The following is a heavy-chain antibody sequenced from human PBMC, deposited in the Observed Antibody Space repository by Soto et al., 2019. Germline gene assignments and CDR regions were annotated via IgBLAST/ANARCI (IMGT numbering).Heavy chain of an antibody. J-gene: IGHJ4*02. D-gene: IGHD2-2*01. CDR3: ASAVLPATAPFDY. CDR1: GGSISNYY. V-gene: IGHV4-59*01. CDR2: IYYSGST. Sequence: QVQLQESGPRLVKPSETLSLTCIVSGGSISNYYWSWIRQPPGKGLEWIGYIYYSGSTNYNPSLQSRVTISVDTSKNHFSLKLSSVTAADTAVYYCASAVLPATAPFDYWGQGTLVTVSS.